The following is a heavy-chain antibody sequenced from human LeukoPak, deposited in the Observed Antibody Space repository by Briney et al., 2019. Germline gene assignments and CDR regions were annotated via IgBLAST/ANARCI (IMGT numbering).Heavy chain of an antibody. CDR2: ISGSGGST. J-gene: IGHJ3*02. V-gene: IGHV3-23*01. CDR1: GFTFSSYA. CDR3: ARGSFHPRYYYGSGSSAFDI. Sequence: GGSLRLSCAASGFTFSSYAMSWVRQAPGKGLEWVSAISGSGGSTYYAESVKGRVTISRDNSKNPLYLQMNSLRAEDTAVYYCARGSFHPRYYYGSGSSAFDIWGPGTILTVSS. D-gene: IGHD3-10*01.